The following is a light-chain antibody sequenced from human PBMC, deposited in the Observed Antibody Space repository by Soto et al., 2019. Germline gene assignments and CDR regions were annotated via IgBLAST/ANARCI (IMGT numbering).Light chain of an antibody. CDR2: EVI. J-gene: IGLJ3*02. V-gene: IGLV2-14*01. Sequence: QSALTQPASVSGSPGQSITISCTGTSSDIGGFSYVSWYQQHPDKAPKLIIYEVINRPSGVSNRFSGSKSGDTASLTISGLQPDDEADYSCSSYSSTSTPVVFGGGTKLTVL. CDR1: SSDIGGFSY. CDR3: SSYSSTSTPVV.